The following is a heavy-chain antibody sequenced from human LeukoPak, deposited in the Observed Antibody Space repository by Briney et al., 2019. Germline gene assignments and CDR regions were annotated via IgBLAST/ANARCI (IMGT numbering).Heavy chain of an antibody. V-gene: IGHV1-2*02. J-gene: IGHJ4*02. CDR1: GYTFTGYY. CDR3: AREVRHIVVVTAIKPFDY. CDR2: INPNSGGT. Sequence: ASVKVSCKASGYTFTGYYMHWVRQAPGQGLEWMGWINPNSGGTNYAQKFQGRVTMTRDTSISTAYMELSRLRSDDTAVYYCAREVRHIVVVTAIKPFDYWGQGTLVTVSS. D-gene: IGHD2-21*02.